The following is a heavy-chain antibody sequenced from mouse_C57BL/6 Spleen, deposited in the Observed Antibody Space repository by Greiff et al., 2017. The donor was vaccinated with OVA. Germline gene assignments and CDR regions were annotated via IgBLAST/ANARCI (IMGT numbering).Heavy chain of an antibody. Sequence: EVQVVESGGGLVKPGGSLKLSCAASGFTFSDYGMHWVRQAPEKGLEWVAYISSGSSTIYYADTVKGRFTISRDNAKNTMFLQMTSLRSEDTAMYYCAGGTTVEGDFDVWGTGTSVTVSS. D-gene: IGHD1-1*01. CDR2: ISSGSSTI. V-gene: IGHV5-17*01. CDR1: GFTFSDYG. CDR3: AGGTTVEGDFDV. J-gene: IGHJ1*03.